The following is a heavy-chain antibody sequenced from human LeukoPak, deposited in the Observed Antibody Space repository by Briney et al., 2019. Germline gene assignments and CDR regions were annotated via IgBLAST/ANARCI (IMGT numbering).Heavy chain of an antibody. J-gene: IGHJ4*02. CDR1: GGSFSGYY. D-gene: IGHD3-10*01. V-gene: IGHV4-34*01. Sequence: SSETLSLTCAVYGGSFSGYYWSWIRQPPGKGLEWIGEINHSGSTNYNPSLKSRVTISVDTSKNQFSLKLSSVTAADTAMYYCTRQGSYFNYWGQGTLVTVSS. CDR2: INHSGST. CDR3: TRQGSYFNY.